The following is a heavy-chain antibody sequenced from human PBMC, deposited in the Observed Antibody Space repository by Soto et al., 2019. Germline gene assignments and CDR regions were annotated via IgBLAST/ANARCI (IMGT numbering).Heavy chain of an antibody. J-gene: IGHJ4*02. CDR1: GFTVSSNY. CDR2: IYSGGST. D-gene: IGHD3-9*01. CDR3: ALYYDILTGYYSPVDY. Sequence: GGSLRLACAASGFTVSSNYMSWVRQAPGKGLEWVSLIYSGGSTYYADSVKGRFTISRDNSKNTLYLQMNSLRAEDTAVYYCALYYDILTGYYSPVDYWGQGTLVTVS. V-gene: IGHV3-66*01.